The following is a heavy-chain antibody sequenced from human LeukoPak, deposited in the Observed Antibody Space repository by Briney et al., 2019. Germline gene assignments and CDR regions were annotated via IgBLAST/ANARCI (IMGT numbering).Heavy chain of an antibody. D-gene: IGHD5-18*01. J-gene: IGHJ3*02. CDR2: ISGSGGST. Sequence: GGSLRLSCAASGFTFSSYATSWVRQAPGKGLEWVSAISGSGGSTYYADSVKGRFTISRDNSKNMVYLQMNSLRVEDTAVYYCARQPAGYSYGAGAFDIWGQGTMVTAS. V-gene: IGHV3-23*01. CDR3: ARQPAGYSYGAGAFDI. CDR1: GFTFSSYA.